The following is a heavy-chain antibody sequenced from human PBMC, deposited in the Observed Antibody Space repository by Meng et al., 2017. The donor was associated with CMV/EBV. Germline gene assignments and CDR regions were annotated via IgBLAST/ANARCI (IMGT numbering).Heavy chain of an antibody. CDR1: GVYISSGDYY. J-gene: IGHJ4*02. CDR3: GRVMGPNRTPYYFDY. Sequence: QVQGQGLGPGLVKPYQTLSLSCTCAGVYISSGDYYWSWIRQPPGKGLEWIGYIYYSGSTYYNPSLKSRVTISVDTSKNQFSLKLSSVTAADTAVYYCGRVMGPNRTPYYFDYWGQGTLVTVSS. CDR2: IYYSGST. D-gene: IGHD1-14*01. V-gene: IGHV4-30-4*08.